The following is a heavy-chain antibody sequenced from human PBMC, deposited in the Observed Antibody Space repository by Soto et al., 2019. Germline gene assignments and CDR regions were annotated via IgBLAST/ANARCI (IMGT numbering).Heavy chain of an antibody. Sequence: SLRLSCAASGFSFSSYGMHWVRQAPGKGLEWVAIVSDDGSNEYYADSVKGRFTIFRDNSNNTLYLQMNSLRAEDTAVYYCAKGGTYYYDSRGFFFDYWGQGTLVTV. J-gene: IGHJ4*02. CDR3: AKGGTYYYDSRGFFFDY. CDR1: GFSFSSYG. CDR2: VSDDGSNE. V-gene: IGHV3-30*18. D-gene: IGHD3-22*01.